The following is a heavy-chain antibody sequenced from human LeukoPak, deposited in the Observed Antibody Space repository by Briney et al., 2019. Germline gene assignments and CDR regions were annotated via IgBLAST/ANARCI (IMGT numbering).Heavy chain of an antibody. CDR3: ARGRDGYTLIDAFDI. CDR2: ISSSGSTI. CDR1: GFTFSSYE. D-gene: IGHD5-24*01. V-gene: IGHV3-48*03. Sequence: GGSLRLSCAASGFTFSSYEMNWVRQAPGKGLEWVSYISSSGSTIYYADSVKGRFTISRDNAKNSLYLQMNSLRVEDTAVYYCARGRDGYTLIDAFDIWGQGTMVTVSS. J-gene: IGHJ3*02.